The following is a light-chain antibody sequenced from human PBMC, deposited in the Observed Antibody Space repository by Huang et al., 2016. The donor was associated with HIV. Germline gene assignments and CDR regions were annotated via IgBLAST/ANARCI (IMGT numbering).Light chain of an antibody. V-gene: IGKV3-15*01. CDR1: QSVRSN. Sequence: ELVMTQSPATLSVSPGERATPSCRASQSVRSNFAWYQQKPGQAPRLLIYGASARATGIPARFSGSGSGTEFTLTISSLQSEDFAVYYCQQYNNWPRTFGQGTKVEIK. CDR2: GAS. J-gene: IGKJ1*01. CDR3: QQYNNWPRT.